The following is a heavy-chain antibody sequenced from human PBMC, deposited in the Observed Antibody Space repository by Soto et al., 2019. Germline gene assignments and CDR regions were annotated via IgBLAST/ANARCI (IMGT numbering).Heavy chain of an antibody. CDR1: GYTFTSYY. Sequence: QVQLVQSGAEVKKPGASVKVSCKASGYTFTSYYMHWVRQAPGQGLEWMGLINPSGGSTSYAQKCKGRVPTNRDACTNRVCMELSSRGYNDKDVYFCARPWDVRGVTSIDTAMVFDHWGQGTLVTVSS. J-gene: IGHJ4*02. D-gene: IGHD5-18*01. CDR2: INPSGGST. V-gene: IGHV1-46*01. CDR3: ARPWDVRGVTSIDTAMVFDH.